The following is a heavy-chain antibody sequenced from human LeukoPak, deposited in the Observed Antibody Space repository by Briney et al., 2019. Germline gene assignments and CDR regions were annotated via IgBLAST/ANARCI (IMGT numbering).Heavy chain of an antibody. D-gene: IGHD6-19*01. CDR2: IRYSGST. CDR3: ARMYFNGWYDY. Sequence: PSETLSLTCTVSGGSFNSDNYYWSWIRQPPGKGLEWIGNIRYSGSTNYNPSLKSRVTTSLDTSKNQFSLKLTSVTAADTAVYHCARMYFNGWYDYWGQGTLVTVSS. J-gene: IGHJ4*02. V-gene: IGHV4-61*01. CDR1: GGSFNSDNYY.